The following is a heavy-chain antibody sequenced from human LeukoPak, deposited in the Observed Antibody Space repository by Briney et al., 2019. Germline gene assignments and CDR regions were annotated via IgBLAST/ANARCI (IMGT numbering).Heavy chain of an antibody. CDR3: ARGRLYYYDSSGYLLMDYFDY. D-gene: IGHD3-22*01. J-gene: IGHJ4*02. CDR1: GFTFDDYG. V-gene: IGHV3-20*04. Sequence: SGGSLRLSCAASGFTFDDYGMSWVRQAPGKGLEWVSGINWNGGSTGYADSVKGRFTISRDNAKNSLYLQMNSLRAEDTALYYCARGRLYYYDSSGYLLMDYFDYWGQGTLVTVSS. CDR2: INWNGGST.